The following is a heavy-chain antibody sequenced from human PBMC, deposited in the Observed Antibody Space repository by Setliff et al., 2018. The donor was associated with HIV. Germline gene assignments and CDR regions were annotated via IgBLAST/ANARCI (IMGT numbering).Heavy chain of an antibody. J-gene: IGHJ3*02. CDR3: ARGRGDGYNYFAFDI. CDR1: GYPFTYRY. Sequence: ASVKGSCKASGYPFTYRYLHRVRQAHGQALERMGWITPYNANTHYAQKFQDRVTMTSDRSMSTAYMDLSSLRSEDTAIYYCARGRGDGYNYFAFDIWGQGTVVTVSS. D-gene: IGHD5-12*01. V-gene: IGHV1-45*02. CDR2: ITPYNANT.